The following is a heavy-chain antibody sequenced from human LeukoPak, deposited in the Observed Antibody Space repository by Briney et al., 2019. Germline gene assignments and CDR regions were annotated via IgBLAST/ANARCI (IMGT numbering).Heavy chain of an antibody. V-gene: IGHV1-69*04. J-gene: IGHJ4*02. CDR3: ATDHYYGSGSYNGGLRNGGPGRGMVY. Sequence: SVKVSCKASGGTFITYAISWVRQAPGQGLEWMGRIIPILDIANYAQKFQGRVTITADKSTSTAYMELSSLRSEDTAVYYCATDHYYGSGSYNGGLRNGGPGRGMVYWGQGTLVTVSS. D-gene: IGHD3-10*01. CDR2: IIPILDIA. CDR1: GGTFITYA.